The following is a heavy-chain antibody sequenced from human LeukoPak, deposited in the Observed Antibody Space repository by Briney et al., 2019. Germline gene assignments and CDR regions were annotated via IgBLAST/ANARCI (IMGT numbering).Heavy chain of an antibody. V-gene: IGHV1-46*01. CDR1: GYTFTSYY. Sequence: ASVKVSCKASGYTFTSYYMHWVRQAPGQGLEWMGIINPSGGSTSYAQKFQGRVTMTRGTSTSTVYMELSSLRSDDTAVYYCARDLKAIAVAGLYFDYWGQGTLVTVSS. D-gene: IGHD6-19*01. CDR3: ARDLKAIAVAGLYFDY. CDR2: INPSGGST. J-gene: IGHJ4*02.